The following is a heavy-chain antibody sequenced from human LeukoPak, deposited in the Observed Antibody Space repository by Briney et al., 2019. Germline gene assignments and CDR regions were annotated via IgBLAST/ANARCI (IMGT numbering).Heavy chain of an antibody. CDR3: VRYEQWTGYVDY. CDR2: IYRDGST. V-gene: IGHV3-53*01. J-gene: IGHJ4*02. D-gene: IGHD6-19*01. Sequence: GGSLRLSCAASGFTVSTDDMSWIRQAPGKGLEWVSSIYRDGSTYYVDFVKGRFTISRDNPKNTLYLQMNSLRAEDTAVYYCVRYEQWTGYVDYCDQETLVTVST. CDR1: GFTVSTDD.